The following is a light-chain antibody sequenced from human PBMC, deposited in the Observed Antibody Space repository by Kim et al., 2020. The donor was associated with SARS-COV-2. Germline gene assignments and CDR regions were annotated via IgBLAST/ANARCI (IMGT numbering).Light chain of an antibody. CDR3: NSRDSSTNHLV. J-gene: IGLJ2*01. V-gene: IGLV3-19*01. CDR1: SLRNYD. CDR2: GKN. Sequence: ALRQTVRITCQGDSLRNYDASRYQQKPGQAPVVVIYGKNNRLSGIPDRFSGSTSGNTASLTITGAQAEDEAVYYCNSRDSSTNHLVFGGGTQLSVL.